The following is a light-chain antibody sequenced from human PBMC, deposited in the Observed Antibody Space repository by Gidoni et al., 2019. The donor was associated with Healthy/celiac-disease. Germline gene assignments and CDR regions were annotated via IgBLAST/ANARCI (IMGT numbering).Light chain of an antibody. J-gene: IGKJ1*01. CDR1: QSVSRN. CDR2: GAS. Sequence: EIVMTQTPATLSVSPGERATLSCRASQSVSRNLAWYQKKPGQAPRLLIDGASTKATGIPARFSGSGSGTEFTLTISRLQSEDFAVYYCQQYNNWPRTFGQGTKVEIK. V-gene: IGKV3-15*01. CDR3: QQYNNWPRT.